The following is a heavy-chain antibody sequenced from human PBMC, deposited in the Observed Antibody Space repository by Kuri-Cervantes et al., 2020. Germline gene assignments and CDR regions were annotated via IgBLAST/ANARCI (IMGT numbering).Heavy chain of an antibody. J-gene: IGHJ6*02. V-gene: IGHV7-4-1*02. Sequence: ASVKVSCKASGYTFTGYYMHWVRQAPGQGLEWMGWINTNTGNPTYAQGFTGRFVFSLDTSVSTAYLQISSLKAEDTAVYYCARPRADYYDILTGYFGGYYYGMDVWGQGTTVTVSS. CDR1: GYTFTGYY. CDR2: INTNTGNP. D-gene: IGHD3-9*01. CDR3: ARPRADYYDILTGYFGGYYYGMDV.